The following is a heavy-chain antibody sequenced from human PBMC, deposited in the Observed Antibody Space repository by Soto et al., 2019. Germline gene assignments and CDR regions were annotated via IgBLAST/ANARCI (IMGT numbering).Heavy chain of an antibody. CDR2: ISYDGSNK. V-gene: IGHV3-30*18. D-gene: IGHD4-4*01. CDR1: GFTFSSYG. J-gene: IGHJ4*02. CDR3: AKARFLGYSNYPFDY. Sequence: QPGGSLRLSCAASGFTFSSYGMHWVRQAPGKGLEWVAVISYDGSNKYYADSVKGRFTISRDNSKNTLYLQMNSLRAEDTAVYYCAKARFLGYSNYPFDYWGQGTLVTVSS.